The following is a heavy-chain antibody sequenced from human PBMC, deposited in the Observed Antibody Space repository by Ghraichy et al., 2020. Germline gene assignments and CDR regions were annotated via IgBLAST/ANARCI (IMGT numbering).Heavy chain of an antibody. Sequence: SETLSLTCAVSGYSISSGYYWGWIRQPPGKGLEWIGSIYHSGSTYYNPSLKSRVTISVDTSKNQFSLKLSSVTAADTAVYYCARGKWELLRGFWFDPWGQGTLVTVSS. V-gene: IGHV4-38-2*01. D-gene: IGHD1-26*01. CDR3: ARGKWELLRGFWFDP. J-gene: IGHJ5*02. CDR1: GYSISSGYY. CDR2: IYHSGST.